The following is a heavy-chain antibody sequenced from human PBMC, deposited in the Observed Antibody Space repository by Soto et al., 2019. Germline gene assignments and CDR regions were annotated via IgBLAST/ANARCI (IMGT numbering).Heavy chain of an antibody. CDR3: AKRRGSSLGVFDY. CDR2: ISSSSSYT. CDR1: GFTFSDYY. J-gene: IGHJ4*02. V-gene: IGHV3-11*06. Sequence: GGPLRLSCPDSGFTFSDYYMSWIRQAPGKGLEWVSYISSSSSYTNYADSVKGRFTISRDHAKNSLYLQMNSLRAGDTAFYYCAKRRGSSLGVFDYWGQGTLVTVSS. D-gene: IGHD6-13*01.